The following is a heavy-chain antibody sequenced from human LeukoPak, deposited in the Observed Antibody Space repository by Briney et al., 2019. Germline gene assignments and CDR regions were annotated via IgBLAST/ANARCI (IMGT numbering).Heavy chain of an antibody. Sequence: GGSLRLSCAASGFTFSGSAMHWVRQASGKGLEWVGRIRSKANSYATAYAASVKGRFTISRDDSKNTAYLQMNSLKTKDTAVYYCTRLTTVTRTYYYYYMDVWGKGTTVTVSS. J-gene: IGHJ6*03. V-gene: IGHV3-73*01. D-gene: IGHD4-17*01. CDR3: TRLTTVTRTYYYYYMDV. CDR1: GFTFSGSA. CDR2: IRSKANSYAT.